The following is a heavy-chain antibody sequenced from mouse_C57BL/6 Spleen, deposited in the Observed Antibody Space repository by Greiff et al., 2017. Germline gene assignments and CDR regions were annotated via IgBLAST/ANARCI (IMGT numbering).Heavy chain of an antibody. CDR3: APPQYYGSYWYFDF. Sequence: QVHVKQSGAELARPGASVKMSCKASGYTFTSYTMHWVKQRPGQGLEWIGYINPSSGYTKYNQKFKDKATLTADKSSSTAYMQLSSLTSEDSAVYYCAPPQYYGSYWYFDFWGKGTTLTVSS. CDR1: GYTFTSYT. D-gene: IGHD1-1*01. V-gene: IGHV1-4*01. J-gene: IGHJ1*03. CDR2: INPSSGYT.